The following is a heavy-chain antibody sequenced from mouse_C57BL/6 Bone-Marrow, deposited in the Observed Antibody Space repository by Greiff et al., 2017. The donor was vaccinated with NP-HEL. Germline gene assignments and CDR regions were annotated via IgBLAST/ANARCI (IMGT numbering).Heavy chain of an antibody. Sequence: EVQLQQSGPVLVKPGASVKMSCKASGYTFTDYYMHWVKQSHGQSLEWIGVINPYNGGTSYNQKFKGKATLTVDKSSSTAYMQLNSLTSEDSAVDYCERRALRQLRLEAFAYGGQGTLVTVSA. D-gene: IGHD3-2*02. J-gene: IGHJ3*01. V-gene: IGHV1-19*01. CDR2: INPYNGGT. CDR1: GYTFTDYY. CDR3: ERRALRQLRLEAFAY.